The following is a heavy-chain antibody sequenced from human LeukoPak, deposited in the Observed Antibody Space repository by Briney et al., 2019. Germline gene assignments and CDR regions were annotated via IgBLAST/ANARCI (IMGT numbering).Heavy chain of an antibody. CDR3: STVAGTFSDAFDI. CDR1: GFTFSNYW. CDR2: TNSDGSSA. J-gene: IGHJ3*02. Sequence: GGSLRLSCAASGFTFSNYWIHWVRQAPGKGLVWVSRTNSDGSSAVYADSVKGRFTISRDNAKNTLYLQMNSLRAEDTAVYYCSTVAGTFSDAFDIWGQGTMVTVSS. D-gene: IGHD6-19*01. V-gene: IGHV3-74*01.